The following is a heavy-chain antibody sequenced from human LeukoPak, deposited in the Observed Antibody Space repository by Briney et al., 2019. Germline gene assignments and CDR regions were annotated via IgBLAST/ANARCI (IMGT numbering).Heavy chain of an antibody. Sequence: SETLSLTCAVYGGSFSGYYWSWIRQPPGKGLELIGEINHSGSTNYNPSLKSRVTISVDTSKNQFSLKLSSVTAADTAVYYCARRSVTMIVVVRTAFDIWGQGTMVTVSS. D-gene: IGHD3-22*01. CDR1: GGSFSGYY. CDR2: INHSGST. CDR3: ARRSVTMIVVVRTAFDI. J-gene: IGHJ3*02. V-gene: IGHV4-34*01.